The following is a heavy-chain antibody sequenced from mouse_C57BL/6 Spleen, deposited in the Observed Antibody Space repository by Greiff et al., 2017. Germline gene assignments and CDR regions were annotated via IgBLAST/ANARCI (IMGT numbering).Heavy chain of an antibody. Sequence: VQLQQSGPGLVQPSQSLSITCTASGFSLTSYGVHWVRQSPGKGLEWLGVIWSGGSTDYNAAFISRLSISKDNSKSQVFFKMNRLQAEDTAIYYCARNSWFTGHYYAMDYWGQGTSVTVSS. V-gene: IGHV2-2*01. D-gene: IGHD2-2*01. CDR1: GFSLTSYG. CDR2: IWSGGST. J-gene: IGHJ4*01. CDR3: ARNSWFTGHYYAMDY.